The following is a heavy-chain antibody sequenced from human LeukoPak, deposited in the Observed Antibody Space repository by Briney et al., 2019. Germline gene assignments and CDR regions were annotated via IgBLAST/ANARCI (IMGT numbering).Heavy chain of an antibody. CDR3: AITTGYRGAFDI. CDR2: MNPNSGNT. J-gene: IGHJ3*02. V-gene: IGHV1-8*01. Sequence: ASVKVSSKASGYTFTSYDINWVRQATGQGLEWMGWMNPNSGNTGYAQKFQGRVTMTRNTSISTAYMELSSLRSEDTAVYYCAITTGYRGAFDIWGQGTMVTVSS. D-gene: IGHD1-1*01. CDR1: GYTFTSYD.